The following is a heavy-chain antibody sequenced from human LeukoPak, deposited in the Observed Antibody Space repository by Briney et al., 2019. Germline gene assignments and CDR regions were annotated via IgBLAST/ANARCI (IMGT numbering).Heavy chain of an antibody. J-gene: IGHJ4*02. D-gene: IGHD5-18*01. CDR1: GYSFTSYW. CDR3: ARRGEAMDPFDY. Sequence: GESLKISCKDSGYSFTSYWIGWVRQMPGKGLEWMGVIYPGDSDTRYSPSFQGQVTISADKSINTAYLQWSSLKASDTAIYYCARRGEAMDPFDYWGQGTLVTVSS. CDR2: IYPGDSDT. V-gene: IGHV5-51*01.